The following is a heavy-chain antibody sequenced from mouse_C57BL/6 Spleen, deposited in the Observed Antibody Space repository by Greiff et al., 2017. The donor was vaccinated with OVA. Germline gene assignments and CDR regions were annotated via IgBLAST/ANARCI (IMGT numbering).Heavy chain of an antibody. D-gene: IGHD1-1*01. Sequence: VQLQQPGAELVRPGSSVKLSCKASGYTFTSYWMDWVKQRPGQGLEWIGNIYPSDSETHYNQKFKDKATLTVDKSSSTAYMQLRSLTSEDSAVYYCARDYGSSFLDYWGQGTTLTVSS. V-gene: IGHV1-61*01. J-gene: IGHJ2*01. CDR3: ARDYGSSFLDY. CDR1: GYTFTSYW. CDR2: IYPSDSET.